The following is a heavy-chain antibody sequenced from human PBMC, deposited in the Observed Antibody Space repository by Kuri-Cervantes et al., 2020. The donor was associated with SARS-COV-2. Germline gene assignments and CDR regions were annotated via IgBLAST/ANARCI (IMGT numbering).Heavy chain of an antibody. CDR3: AKGVPPRAVVARFDY. J-gene: IGHJ4*02. V-gene: IGHV3-23*01. CDR1: GFTFSSYS. D-gene: IGHD2-15*01. Sequence: GESLKIFCAASGFTFSSYSMNWVRQAPGKGLEWVSAISGSGGSTYYADSVKGRFTISRDNSKNTLYLQMNSLRAEDTAVYYCAKGVPPRAVVARFDYWGQGTLVTVSS. CDR2: ISGSGGST.